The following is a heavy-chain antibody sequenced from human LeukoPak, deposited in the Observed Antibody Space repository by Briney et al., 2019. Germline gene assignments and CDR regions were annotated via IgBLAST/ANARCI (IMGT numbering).Heavy chain of an antibody. CDR3: ARDSDVVVAAYDAFDI. D-gene: IGHD2-15*01. Sequence: PGGSLRLSCAASGFTFSSYSMNWVRQAPGKGLEWFSYISSSSSTIYYADSVKGRFTISRDNAKNSLYLQMNSLRAEDTAVYYCARDSDVVVAAYDAFDIWGQGTMVTVSS. J-gene: IGHJ3*02. CDR2: ISSSSSTI. V-gene: IGHV3-48*01. CDR1: GFTFSSYS.